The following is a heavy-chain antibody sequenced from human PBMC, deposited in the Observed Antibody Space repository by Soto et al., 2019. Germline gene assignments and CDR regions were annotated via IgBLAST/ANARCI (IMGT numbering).Heavy chain of an antibody. D-gene: IGHD7-27*01. CDR1: GDSISSIVW. Sequence: SETLSLTCSVSGDSISSIVWWTWVRQPPGKGLEWIGEVFHTGNTNYNPSLKSRVTMSVDKSTNEFSLKVTSVTAADTAIYYCARKAWVRFDYWGQGALVTVSS. V-gene: IGHV4-4*02. CDR3: ARKAWVRFDY. CDR2: VFHTGNT. J-gene: IGHJ4*02.